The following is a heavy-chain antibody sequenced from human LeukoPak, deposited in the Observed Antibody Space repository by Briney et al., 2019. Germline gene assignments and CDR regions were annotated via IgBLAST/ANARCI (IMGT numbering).Heavy chain of an antibody. D-gene: IGHD3-22*01. Sequence: SETLSLTCTVSGGSISSYYWSWIRQPPGKALEWIGYIYTSGSTNYNPSLKSRVTISVDTSKNQFSLKLSSVTAADTAVYYCARHLAYYDSSGYSSYNWFDPWGQGTLVTVSS. CDR2: IYTSGST. J-gene: IGHJ5*02. V-gene: IGHV4-4*09. CDR1: GGSISSYY. CDR3: ARHLAYYDSSGYSSYNWFDP.